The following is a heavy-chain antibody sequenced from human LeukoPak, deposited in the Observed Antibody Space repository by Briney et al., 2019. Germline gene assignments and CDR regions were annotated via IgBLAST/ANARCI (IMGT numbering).Heavy chain of an antibody. Sequence: SETLSLTCTVSGGSISSYYWSWIRQPPGKGLEWIGYIYYSGSTNYNPSLKSRVTISVDTSKNQFSLKLSSVTAADTAVYYCATAATYYYDSSGYYYPLNAFDIWGQGTMVTVSS. CDR1: GGSISSYY. J-gene: IGHJ3*02. CDR2: IYYSGST. V-gene: IGHV4-59*08. CDR3: ATAATYYYDSSGYYYPLNAFDI. D-gene: IGHD3-22*01.